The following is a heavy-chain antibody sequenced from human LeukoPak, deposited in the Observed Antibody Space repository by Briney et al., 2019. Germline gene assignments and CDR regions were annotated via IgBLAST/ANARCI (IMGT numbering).Heavy chain of an antibody. CDR3: ASSLWELLSGAFDI. Sequence: ASVKVSCKASGYTFTSYDINWVRQATGQGLEWMGWMNPNSGNTGYAQKFQGRVTMTRNTSISTAYMELSSLRSDDTAVYYCASSLWELLSGAFDIWGQGTMVTVSS. V-gene: IGHV1-8*01. D-gene: IGHD1-26*01. CDR2: MNPNSGNT. J-gene: IGHJ3*02. CDR1: GYTFTSYD.